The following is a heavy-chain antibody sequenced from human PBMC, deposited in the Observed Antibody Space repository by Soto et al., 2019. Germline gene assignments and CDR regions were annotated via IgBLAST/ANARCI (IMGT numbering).Heavy chain of an antibody. D-gene: IGHD1-26*01. J-gene: IGHJ4*02. CDR3: ARDDEGGSDCDLGY. CDR2: ISSDGNSK. V-gene: IGHV3-30-3*01. Sequence: QAHLVESGGGVVQPGRSLTLSCAVSGFTFSSHYMHWVRQAPGKGLEWVALISSDGNSKYYADSVKGRFTTSRDNSKNTMDLQMNSLRVEDTAVYYCARDDEGGSDCDLGYWGQGALVTVSS. CDR1: GFTFSSHY.